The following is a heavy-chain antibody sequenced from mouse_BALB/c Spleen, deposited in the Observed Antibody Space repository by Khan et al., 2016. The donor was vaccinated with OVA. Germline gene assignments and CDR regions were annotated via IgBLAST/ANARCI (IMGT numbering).Heavy chain of an antibody. V-gene: IGHV1-7*01. Sequence: VQLQESGAELAKPGASVKMSCKASGYTFTSYWMHWVKQRPGQGLEWIGYINPSTDYTEYNQKFKDKATLTAAKSSSTAYMQLTSLTSEDSAVYYCTNHGSSSAWFTYWGQGTLVTVSA. J-gene: IGHJ3*01. CDR3: TNHGSSSAWFTY. CDR2: INPSTDYT. D-gene: IGHD1-1*01. CDR1: GYTFTSYW.